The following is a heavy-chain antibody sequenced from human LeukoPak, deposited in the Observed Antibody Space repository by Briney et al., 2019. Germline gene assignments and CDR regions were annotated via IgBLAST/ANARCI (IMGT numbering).Heavy chain of an antibody. CDR1: GFTFSSYS. V-gene: IGHV3-21*01. CDR3: ARDGDGALGIAEYYFDY. D-gene: IGHD6-13*01. J-gene: IGHJ4*02. CDR2: ISSSSSYI. Sequence: GGSLRLSCAASGFTFSSYSMNWVRQAPGKGLEWVSSISSSSSYIYYADSVKGRFTISRDNAKNSLYLQMNSLRAEDTAVYYCARDGDGALGIAEYYFDYWGQGILVTVSS.